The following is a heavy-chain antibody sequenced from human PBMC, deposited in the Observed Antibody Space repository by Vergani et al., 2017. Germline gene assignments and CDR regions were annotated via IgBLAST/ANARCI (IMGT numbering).Heavy chain of an antibody. CDR1: GFTFSSYS. J-gene: IGHJ4*02. V-gene: IGHV3-48*02. CDR3: AREGNVNGDYNFDY. D-gene: IGHD4-17*01. Sequence: EVQLLESGGGLVQPGGSLRLSCAASGFTFSSYSMNWVRQVPGKGLEWVSYISSSSSTIYYADSVKGRFTISRDNAKNSLYLQMNNLRDEDTAVYYCAREGNVNGDYNFDYWGQGTLVTVSS. CDR2: ISSSSSTI.